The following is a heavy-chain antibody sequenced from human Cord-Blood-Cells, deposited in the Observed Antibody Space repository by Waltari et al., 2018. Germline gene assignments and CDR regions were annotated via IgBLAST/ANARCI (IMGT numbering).Heavy chain of an antibody. CDR3: AISSIVVVPAAFDY. Sequence: QVQLQQWGAVMLKSSETLSLTCDGSGGSFSGYYWSWLGQPPGKRLEWIGEINHSGSTNYNPSLKSRVTISVDTSKNQFSLKLSSVTAADTAVYYCAISSIVVVPAAFDYWGQGTLVTVSS. J-gene: IGHJ4*02. V-gene: IGHV4-34*01. D-gene: IGHD2-2*01. CDR2: INHSGST. CDR1: GGSFSGYY.